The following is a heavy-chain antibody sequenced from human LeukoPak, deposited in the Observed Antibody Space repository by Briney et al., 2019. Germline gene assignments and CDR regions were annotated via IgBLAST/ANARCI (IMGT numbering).Heavy chain of an antibody. CDR3: ARDYPVYSGSYMGGVYNFDY. D-gene: IGHD1-26*01. J-gene: IGHJ4*02. Sequence: SETLSLTCTVSGGSISSYYWSWIRQPPGKGLEWIGYIYYSGSTNYNPSLKSRVTISVDTSKNQFSLKLSSVTAADTAVYYCARDYPVYSGSYMGGVYNFDYWGQGTLVTVSS. CDR2: IYYSGST. CDR1: GGSISSYY. V-gene: IGHV4-59*12.